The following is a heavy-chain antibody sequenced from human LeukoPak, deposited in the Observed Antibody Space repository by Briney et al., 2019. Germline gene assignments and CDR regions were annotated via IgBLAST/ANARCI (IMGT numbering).Heavy chain of an antibody. CDR2: ISGSGGST. V-gene: IGHV3-23*01. CDR3: AKVSNYYYYYGMDV. CDR1: GFTFSSYA. J-gene: IGHJ6*02. Sequence: TGGSLRLSCAASGFTFSSYAMNRVRQAPGKGLEWVSGISGSGGSTNYADSVKGRFTISRDSSKNTLYLQMNSLRAEDTAVYYCAKVSNYYYYYGMDVWGQGTTVTVSS.